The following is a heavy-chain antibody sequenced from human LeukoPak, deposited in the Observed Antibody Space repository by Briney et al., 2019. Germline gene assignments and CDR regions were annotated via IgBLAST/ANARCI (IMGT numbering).Heavy chain of an antibody. V-gene: IGHV4-39*01. CDR1: GGSISWTSYY. Sequence: SGTLSLTCTVSGGSISWTSYYWGWIRQPPGKGLELIGSFYYNGSTYYSPSLKSRATISAETSKNQFSLKLSSVTAADTAVFYCARHGMATIINWGQGTLVTVSS. D-gene: IGHD5-24*01. CDR2: FYYNGST. CDR3: ARHGMATIIN. J-gene: IGHJ4*02.